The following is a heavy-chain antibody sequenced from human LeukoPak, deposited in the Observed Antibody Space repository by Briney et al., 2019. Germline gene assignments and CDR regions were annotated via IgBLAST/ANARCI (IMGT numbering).Heavy chain of an antibody. CDR2: FDPEDGET. V-gene: IGHV1-24*01. CDR1: GYALTELS. Sequence: ASVKVSCKVSGYALTELSMHWVRQAPGKGLEWMGGFDPEDGETIYAQKFQGRVTMTEDTSTDTAYMELSSLRSEDTAVYYCATVPYNSGKRLDYWGQGTLVTVSS. J-gene: IGHJ4*02. D-gene: IGHD3-10*01. CDR3: ATVPYNSGKRLDY.